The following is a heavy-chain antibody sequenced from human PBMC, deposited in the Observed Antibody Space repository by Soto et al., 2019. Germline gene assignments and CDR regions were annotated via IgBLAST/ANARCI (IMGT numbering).Heavy chain of an antibody. CDR1: GDSIISGGYY. V-gene: IGHV4-31*03. Sequence: SETLSLTCTVSGDSIISGGYYWTWIRQHPGKGLEWIGYIYYSGTTYYNPSLESRLTISVDTSRNQFSLKLNSVTAADTAVYYCAKDRDGYNSVDSWGQGTLVTVSS. CDR2: IYYSGTT. CDR3: AKDRDGYNSVDS. J-gene: IGHJ4*02. D-gene: IGHD5-12*01.